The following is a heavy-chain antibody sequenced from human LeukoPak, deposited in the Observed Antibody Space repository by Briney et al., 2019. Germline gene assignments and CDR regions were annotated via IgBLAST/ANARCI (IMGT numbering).Heavy chain of an antibody. D-gene: IGHD2/OR15-2a*01. CDR3: ARVRNRGFDY. CDR1: GGSISSSSYY. V-gene: IGHV4-39*07. Sequence: PSETLSLTCTVSGGSISSSSYYWGWIRQPPGKGLEWIGSIYYSGSTYYNPSLKSRVTISVDTSKNQFSLKLSSVTAADTAVYYCARVRNRGFDYWGQGTLVTVSS. CDR2: IYYSGST. J-gene: IGHJ4*02.